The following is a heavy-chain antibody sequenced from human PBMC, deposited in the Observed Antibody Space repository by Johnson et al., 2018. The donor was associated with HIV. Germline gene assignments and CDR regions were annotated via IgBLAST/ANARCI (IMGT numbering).Heavy chain of an antibody. CDR3: ASRQYFSSFDI. Sequence: QVQLVESGGGVVRPGRSLRLSCAASGFTFSNYPMHWVRQAPGKGLEWVAVVSYDGSKKFYADSVKGRFTISRDNSKNTLYLQMNSLRAEDTAVYYCASRQYFSSFDIWGQGTMVTVSS. V-gene: IGHV3-30*14. CDR2: VSYDGSKK. D-gene: IGHD3-3*01. CDR1: GFTFSNYP. J-gene: IGHJ3*02.